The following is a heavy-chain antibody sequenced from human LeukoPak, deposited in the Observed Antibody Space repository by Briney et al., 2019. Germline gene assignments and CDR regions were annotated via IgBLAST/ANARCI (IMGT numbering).Heavy chain of an antibody. CDR1: SGSISNYY. J-gene: IGHJ4*02. CDR2: IYYTGIT. V-gene: IGHV4-59*08. D-gene: IGHD5-18*01. CDR3: ARAYGGYSYGYDY. Sequence: KPSETLSLTCTISSGSISNYYWSWIRQPPGKGLEWIGYIYYTGITKYNPSLKSRVTISVDTSKNQFSLKLSSVTAADTAVYYCARAYGGYSYGYDYWGQGTLVTASS.